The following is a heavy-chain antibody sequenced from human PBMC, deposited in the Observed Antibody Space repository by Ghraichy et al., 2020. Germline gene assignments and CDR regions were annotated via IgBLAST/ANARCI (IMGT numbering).Heavy chain of an antibody. CDR2: IYWDDDK. Sequence: SGPTLVKPTQTLTLTCTFSGFSLSTSGVGVGWIRQPPGKALEWLALIYWDDDKRYSPSLKSRLTITKDTSKNQVVLTMTNMDPVDTATYYCAHIRGDYSNYGGYYYYMDVWGKGTTVTVSS. D-gene: IGHD4-11*01. V-gene: IGHV2-5*02. CDR1: GFSLSTSGVG. J-gene: IGHJ6*03. CDR3: AHIRGDYSNYGGYYYYMDV.